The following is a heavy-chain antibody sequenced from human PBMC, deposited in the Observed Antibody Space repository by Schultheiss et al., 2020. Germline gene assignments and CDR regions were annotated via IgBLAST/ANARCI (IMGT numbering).Heavy chain of an antibody. J-gene: IGHJ6*02. CDR3: AKDNLQKGGRYYAMNV. CDR2: ISWNSGPI. Sequence: GGSLRLSCAASGFTFDGYAIHWVRQVPGKGLEWVSGISWNSGPIGYADSVKGRFTISRDNAKNSLFLQVNSLRPEDTALYYCAKDNLQKGGRYYAMNVWGQGTTVTVSS. V-gene: IGHV3-9*01. CDR1: GFTFDGYA. D-gene: IGHD3-16*01.